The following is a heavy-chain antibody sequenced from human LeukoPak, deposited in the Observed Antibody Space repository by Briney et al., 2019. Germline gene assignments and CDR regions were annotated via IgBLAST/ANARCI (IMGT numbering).Heavy chain of an antibody. V-gene: IGHV4-39*07. Sequence: SETLSLTCTVSGGSISSSNYYWGWIRQPPGKGLEWIGTMYYSGPTYYNPSLKSRLTISVDTSKNQFSLKLSSVTAADTAVYYCARSYYDFWSGYYGGAFDIWGQGTMVTVSS. D-gene: IGHD3-3*01. J-gene: IGHJ3*02. CDR2: MYYSGPT. CDR1: GGSISSSNYY. CDR3: ARSYYDFWSGYYGGAFDI.